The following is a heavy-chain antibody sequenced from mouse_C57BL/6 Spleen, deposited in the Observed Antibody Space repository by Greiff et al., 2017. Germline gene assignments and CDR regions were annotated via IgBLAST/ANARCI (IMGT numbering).Heavy chain of an antibody. D-gene: IGHD1-1*01. J-gene: IGHJ4*01. CDR2: IYPGDGDT. CDR1: GYAFSSYW. CDR3: ARRATVVRYAMDY. V-gene: IGHV1-80*01. Sequence: VKLVESGAELVKPGASVKISCKASGYAFSSYWMNWVKQRPGKGLEWIGQIYPGDGDTNYNGKFKGKATLTADKSSSTAYMQLSSLTSEDSAVYFCARRATVVRYAMDYWGQGTSVTVSS.